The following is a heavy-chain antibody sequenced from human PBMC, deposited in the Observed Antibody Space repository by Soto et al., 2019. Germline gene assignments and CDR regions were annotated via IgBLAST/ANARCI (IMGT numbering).Heavy chain of an antibody. V-gene: IGHV1-2*02. CDR3: ATYGEVGAPSS. CDR2: INPNSGDT. Sequence: QVQLVQSGAEVKKPGASVKVSCKASGYTFTTYYMHWARQAPGQGLEWMGWINPNSGDTNSAQKFQGRATMTRDTAISTAYMELGSLTSDDTAVYYCATYGEVGAPSSWGQGTLVTVSS. J-gene: IGHJ5*02. CDR1: GYTFTTYY. D-gene: IGHD1-26*01.